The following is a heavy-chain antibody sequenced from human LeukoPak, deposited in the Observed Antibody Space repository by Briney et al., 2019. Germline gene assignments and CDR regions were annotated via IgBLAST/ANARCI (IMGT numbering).Heavy chain of an antibody. Sequence: ASVKVSCKASGYIFTSYGISWVRQAPGQGLEWMGWISAYNGNTNYAQKLQGRVTMTTDTSTGTAYMELRSPRSDDTAVYYCATGYSYGYFDYWGQGTLVTVSS. J-gene: IGHJ4*02. CDR1: GYIFTSYG. CDR2: ISAYNGNT. CDR3: ATGYSYGYFDY. V-gene: IGHV1-18*01. D-gene: IGHD5-18*01.